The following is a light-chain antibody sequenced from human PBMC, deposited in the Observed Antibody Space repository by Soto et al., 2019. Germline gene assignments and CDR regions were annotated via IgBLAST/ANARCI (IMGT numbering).Light chain of an antibody. J-gene: IGKJ3*01. V-gene: IGKV3-20*01. Sequence: EIVLTQSPGTLSLSPGERATLSCRASQSVSSSYLAWYQQKPGQAPRLLIYGASSRATGIPDRFSGSGAGTDFTLTISRLEPEDFAEYYCQLYGSSLPYTFGPGTKVYIK. CDR2: GAS. CDR1: QSVSSSY. CDR3: QLYGSSLPYT.